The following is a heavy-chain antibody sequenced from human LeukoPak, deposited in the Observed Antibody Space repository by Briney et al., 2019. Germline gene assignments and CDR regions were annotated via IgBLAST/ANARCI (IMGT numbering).Heavy chain of an antibody. D-gene: IGHD3-10*01. V-gene: IGHV3-49*04. CDR2: IRAKIHDGTT. J-gene: IGHJ4*02. CDR1: GFIFGDYN. Sequence: PGQSLRLSCTTSGFIFGDYNMNWVRQAPGKGLEWVGYIRAKIHDGTTDFAASVKGRFTISRDDSKSIAYLQMTSLKSEDTAVYYCSRGQKDPYGPESDYWGQGTLVTVSS. CDR3: SRGQKDPYGPESDY.